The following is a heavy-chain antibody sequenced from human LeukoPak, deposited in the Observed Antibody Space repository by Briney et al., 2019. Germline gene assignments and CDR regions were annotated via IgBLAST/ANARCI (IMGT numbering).Heavy chain of an antibody. CDR3: AREKGMTTVTAYAFDI. CDR2: ISSSSSYI. V-gene: IGHV3-21*01. J-gene: IGHJ3*02. CDR1: GFTFSSYN. D-gene: IGHD4-17*01. Sequence: GGSLRLSCAASGFTFSSYNMTWVRQAPGKGLEWVSSISSSSSYIYYADSVKGRFTISRDNAKNSLYLQMNSTRAEDTAVYYCAREKGMTTVTAYAFDIWGQGTMVTVSS.